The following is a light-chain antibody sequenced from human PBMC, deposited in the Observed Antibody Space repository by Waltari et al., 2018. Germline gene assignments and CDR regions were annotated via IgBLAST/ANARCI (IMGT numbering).Light chain of an antibody. CDR1: SGPKNYT. J-gene: IGLJ3*02. Sequence: QLALTQSPSASASLGASVRLTCSLSSGPKNYTIAWHQQQPERGPRYLMNLNSNGSHTRGDGIPDRFSGSSSGAERYLTISSLQSEDEADYYCQTWGTGIVVFGGGTKLTVL. CDR3: QTWGTGIVV. CDR2: LNSNGSH. V-gene: IGLV4-69*01.